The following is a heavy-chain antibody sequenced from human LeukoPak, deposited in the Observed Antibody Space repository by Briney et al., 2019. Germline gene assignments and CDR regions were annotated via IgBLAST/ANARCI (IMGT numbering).Heavy chain of an antibody. Sequence: SETLSLTCAVYGGSLSGYYWSWIRQPPGKGLEWIGEINHSGSTNYNPSLKSRVTISVDTSKNQFSLKLSSVTAADTAVYYCARGLGIAAAGEIDYWGQGTLVTVSS. J-gene: IGHJ4*02. CDR1: GGSLSGYY. CDR3: ARGLGIAAAGEIDY. D-gene: IGHD6-13*01. CDR2: INHSGST. V-gene: IGHV4-34*01.